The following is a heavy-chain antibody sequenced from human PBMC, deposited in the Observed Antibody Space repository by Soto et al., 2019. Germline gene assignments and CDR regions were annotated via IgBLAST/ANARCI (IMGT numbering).Heavy chain of an antibody. D-gene: IGHD6-6*01. V-gene: IGHV3-48*02. J-gene: IGHJ6*02. CDR3: ARGGSSSDNGMDV. Sequence: EVQLVESGGGLVQPGGSLRLSCAASGFTFSTYSMNWVRQAPGKGLEWVSYISSRSYTIYYVDSVKGQFTIYRDNAKNSLYLQMNSLSDEDTAVYYCARGGSSSDNGMDVWGQGTTVTVSS. CDR1: GFTFSTYS. CDR2: ISSRSYTI.